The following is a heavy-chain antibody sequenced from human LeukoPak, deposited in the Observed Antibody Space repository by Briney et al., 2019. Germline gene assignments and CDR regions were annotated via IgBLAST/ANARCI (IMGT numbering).Heavy chain of an antibody. CDR3: ARGGFSGYDREAFDI. D-gene: IGHD5-12*01. Sequence: GGSLRLSCAASGFAVTDNYISWVRQAPGKGLEWVSIIYSGGDTNFADSVKGRFAISRHSSKNTLYLQMNSLRAEDTAVYCCARGGFSGYDREAFDIWGQGTLITVSS. J-gene: IGHJ3*02. CDR2: IYSGGDT. CDR1: GFAVTDNY. V-gene: IGHV3-53*04.